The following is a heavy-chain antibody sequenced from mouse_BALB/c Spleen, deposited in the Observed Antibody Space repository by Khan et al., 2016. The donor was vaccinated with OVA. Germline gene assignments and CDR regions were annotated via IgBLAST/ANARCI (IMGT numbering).Heavy chain of an antibody. CDR1: GYSITSDYS. CDR2: ISYSGRT. CDR3: ARGRAY. V-gene: IGHV3-2*02. J-gene: IGHJ3*01. D-gene: IGHD3-3*01. Sequence: EVQLQESGPGLVKPSQSLSLTCTVTGYSITSDYSWNWIRQFPGNQLEWMAYISYSGRTNYPPFLKSRISITRDTTKNQFFQQLNSGTTEDTATYYCARGRAYWGQGTLVTVSA.